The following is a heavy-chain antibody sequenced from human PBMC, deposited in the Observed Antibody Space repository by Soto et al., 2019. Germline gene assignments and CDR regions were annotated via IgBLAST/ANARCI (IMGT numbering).Heavy chain of an antibody. V-gene: IGHV3-7*03. CDR2: INQDGSER. Sequence: GGSRRLSCAASGFTFCSYVMSWVRQAPGKGLEWVANINQDGSERYYVDSVRGRFTISRDNVENSLYLQLNSLRPEDTAVYYCAVYGYGVSAAAYWGQGTLVTVSS. CDR1: GFTFCSYV. J-gene: IGHJ4*02. CDR3: AVYGYGVSAAAY. D-gene: IGHD4-17*01.